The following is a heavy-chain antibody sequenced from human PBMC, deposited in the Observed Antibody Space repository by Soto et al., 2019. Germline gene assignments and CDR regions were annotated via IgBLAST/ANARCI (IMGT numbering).Heavy chain of an antibody. J-gene: IGHJ4*02. CDR1: GRAFNGYY. D-gene: IGHD3-10*01. Sequence: QVHLQQWGAGLLKPSETLSLTCAVNGRAFNGYYWTWIRQSPGKGLQWIGEINHSGTVDYNPSLKSRVTFSIDTSKKQFSLTLTSVTAADTAVYYCARAGAALVRGSIGGFDYWGQGTLVTVSS. CDR3: ARAGAALVRGSIGGFDY. CDR2: INHSGTV. V-gene: IGHV4-34*01.